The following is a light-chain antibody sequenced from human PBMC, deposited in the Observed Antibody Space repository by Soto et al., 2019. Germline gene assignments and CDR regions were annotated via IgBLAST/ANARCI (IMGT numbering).Light chain of an antibody. CDR3: QQYGSPWT. J-gene: IGKJ1*01. Sequence: EIVLTQSRGTLSLSPGERATLSCRASQSVSSSYLAWYQQKPGQAPRLLIYATSSRAAGIPDRFTGSGSGTYFTLTISRLEPEDFAVYYCQQYGSPWTFGQGTKVEVK. CDR1: QSVSSSY. V-gene: IGKV3-20*01. CDR2: ATS.